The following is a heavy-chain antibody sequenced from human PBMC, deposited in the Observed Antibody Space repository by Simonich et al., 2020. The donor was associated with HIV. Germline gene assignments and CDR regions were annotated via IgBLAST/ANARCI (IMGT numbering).Heavy chain of an antibody. Sequence: QVQLVESGGGVVQPGRSLRLSCAASGFTFSGYGMHWVSQATAKGVGWVVVIWYDGKIKYYAQSVKGRFTISRDNSKNTLYLQMNSLRAEDTAMYYCVRRFDYGGDYWGQGTLVTVSS. J-gene: IGHJ4*02. CDR2: IWYDGKIK. V-gene: IGHV3-33*01. CDR3: VRRFDYGGDY. D-gene: IGHD4-17*01. CDR1: GFTFSGYG.